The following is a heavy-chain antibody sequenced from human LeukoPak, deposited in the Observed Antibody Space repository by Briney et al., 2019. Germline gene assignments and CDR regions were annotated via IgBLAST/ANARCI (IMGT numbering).Heavy chain of an antibody. CDR1: GFTFDDYA. V-gene: IGHV3-9*01. Sequence: GRSLRLSCAASGFTFDDYAMHWVRQAPGKGLEWVSGISWNSGSIGYADSVKGRFTISRDNAKNSLYLQMNSLRAEDTAVYYCAREEFSGYDNFDYWGQGTLATVSS. CDR2: ISWNSGSI. J-gene: IGHJ4*02. D-gene: IGHD5-12*01. CDR3: AREEFSGYDNFDY.